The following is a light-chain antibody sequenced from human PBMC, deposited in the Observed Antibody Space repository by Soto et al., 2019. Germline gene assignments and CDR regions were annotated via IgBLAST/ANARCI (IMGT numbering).Light chain of an antibody. J-gene: IGKJ4*01. CDR1: QSVSSN. V-gene: IGKV3-11*01. Sequence: EVVMTQSPATLSVSPGESATLSCRASQSVSSNLAWYQQIVGQAPRLLIYDASNRATGIPARFSGSGSGTDFTLTISSLEPEDFAVYYCQQRSNWPRTFGGGTKVDI. CDR3: QQRSNWPRT. CDR2: DAS.